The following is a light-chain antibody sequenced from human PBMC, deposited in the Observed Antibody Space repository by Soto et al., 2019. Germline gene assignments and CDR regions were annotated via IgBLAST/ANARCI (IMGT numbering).Light chain of an antibody. Sequence: EIVLTQSPATLSLSPGERATLSCRASQSVSSYLAWYQQKPGQAPRLLIYDASNMASGIPARFSGSGSGTDFTLTISSLEPEVFAVYYCQQRSNWPLTFGGGTKVEIK. CDR2: DAS. J-gene: IGKJ4*01. V-gene: IGKV3-11*01. CDR3: QQRSNWPLT. CDR1: QSVSSY.